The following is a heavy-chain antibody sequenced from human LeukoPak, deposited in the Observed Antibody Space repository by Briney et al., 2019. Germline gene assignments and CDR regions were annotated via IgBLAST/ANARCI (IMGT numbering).Heavy chain of an antibody. CDR2: INHSGST. Sequence: KPSETLSLTCAVYGGSFSGYYWSWIRQPPGKGLEWIGEINHSGSTNYNPSLKSRVTISVDTSKNQFSLKLSSVTAADTAVYYCARGDYGGNTYYYYYYGMDVWGQGTTVTVSS. V-gene: IGHV4-34*01. CDR3: ARGDYGGNTYYYYYYGMDV. D-gene: IGHD4-23*01. J-gene: IGHJ6*02. CDR1: GGSFSGYY.